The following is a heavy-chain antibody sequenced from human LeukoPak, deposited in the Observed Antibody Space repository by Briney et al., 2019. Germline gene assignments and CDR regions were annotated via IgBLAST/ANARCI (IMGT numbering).Heavy chain of an antibody. J-gene: IGHJ5*02. D-gene: IGHD3-3*01. CDR3: ATPLFNP. CDR1: GGSFSSYY. Sequence: SETLSLTCAVYGGSFSSYYWSWIRQPPGKGLAWIGEINHSGSTNYNPSLKRRVTISVDTSKNQFSLKLSSVTAADTAVYYCATPLFNPWGQGTLVTVSS. V-gene: IGHV4-34*01. CDR2: INHSGST.